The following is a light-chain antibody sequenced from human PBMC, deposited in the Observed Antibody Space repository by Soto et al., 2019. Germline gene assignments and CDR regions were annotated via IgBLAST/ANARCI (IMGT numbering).Light chain of an antibody. V-gene: IGLV6-57*04. CDR2: ENK. Sequence: NFMLTQTHSVSESPGKTVTIYCTRSSGSIANNYVQWYQQLPGSAPTTVIYENKLRPSGGPGRFSGSTDGSSNSASLTISGLQTEDEADYYCQSYDSDFVIFGGGTKLTVL. CDR3: QSYDSDFVI. J-gene: IGLJ2*01. CDR1: SGSIANNY.